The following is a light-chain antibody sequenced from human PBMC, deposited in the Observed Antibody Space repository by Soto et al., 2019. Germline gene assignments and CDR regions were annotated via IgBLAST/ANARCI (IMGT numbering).Light chain of an antibody. CDR1: QSVSRY. CDR3: QQRSNWPPIT. CDR2: DAS. J-gene: IGKJ5*01. Sequence: ETLMTQSPDTLSLSPGESATLSCRASQSVSRYLAWYQQKPGQTPRLLIYDASNRATGIPARFSGSGSGTDFTLTISSLEPEDFAVYYCQQRSNWPPITFGQGTRLEIK. V-gene: IGKV3-11*01.